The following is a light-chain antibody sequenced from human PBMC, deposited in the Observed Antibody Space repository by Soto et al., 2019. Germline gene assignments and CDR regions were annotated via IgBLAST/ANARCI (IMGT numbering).Light chain of an antibody. Sequence: QSVLTQPPSVTGAPGQRVTISCTGSNSNIGAGYTVHWYQQFPGRVPKLLIYGDTNRPSGVPDRFSGSKSGTSASLAITGLQAEDEADYYCQSYDGSRSVFLFGGGTKLTVL. V-gene: IGLV1-40*01. CDR2: GDT. CDR3: QSYDGSRSVFL. CDR1: NSNIGAGYT. J-gene: IGLJ2*01.